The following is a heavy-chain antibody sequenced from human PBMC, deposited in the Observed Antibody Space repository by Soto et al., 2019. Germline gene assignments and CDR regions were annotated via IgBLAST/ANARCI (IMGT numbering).Heavy chain of an antibody. CDR1: GGTFSSYA. Sequence: SVKVSCKASGGTFSSYAISCVRQAPGQRLEWMGGIIPIFGTANYAQKFQGRVTITADESTSTAYMELSSLRSEDTAVYYCARHLCGGDCYSLGYYYYGMDVWGQGTTVTVSS. J-gene: IGHJ6*02. CDR2: IIPIFGTA. V-gene: IGHV1-69*13. D-gene: IGHD2-21*02. CDR3: ARHLCGGDCYSLGYYYYGMDV.